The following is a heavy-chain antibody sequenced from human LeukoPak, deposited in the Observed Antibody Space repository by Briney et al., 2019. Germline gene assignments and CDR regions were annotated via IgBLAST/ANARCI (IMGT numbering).Heavy chain of an antibody. CDR1: GGSISSSNW. V-gene: IGHV4-4*02. Sequence: SGTLSLTCAVSGGSISSSNWWSWVRQPPGKGLEWIGSIYYSGSTYYNPSLKSRVTISVDTSKNQFSLKLSSVTAADTAVYYCARDRGSLVVTAKVGAFDIWGQGTMVTVSS. CDR3: ARDRGSLVVTAKVGAFDI. CDR2: IYYSGST. J-gene: IGHJ3*02. D-gene: IGHD2-21*02.